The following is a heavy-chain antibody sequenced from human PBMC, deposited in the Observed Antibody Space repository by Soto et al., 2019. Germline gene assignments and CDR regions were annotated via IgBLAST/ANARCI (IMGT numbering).Heavy chain of an antibody. Sequence: QEQLVQSGAEVKKPGSSVKVSCKDSGGLFSSFAISWVRQAPGQGLEWMGGIIPVFGTTNYAQKFQGRVTITSDESTNTAYMELSSLTSDYTAMYYCARGGGPYVWFNEFWGQGTQVTVSS. CDR3: ARGGGPYVWFNEF. D-gene: IGHD2-15*01. CDR2: IIPVFGTT. V-gene: IGHV1-69*01. J-gene: IGHJ4*02. CDR1: GGLFSSFA.